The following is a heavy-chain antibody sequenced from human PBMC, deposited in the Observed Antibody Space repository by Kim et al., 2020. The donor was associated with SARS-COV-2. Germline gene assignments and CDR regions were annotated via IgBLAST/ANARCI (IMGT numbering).Heavy chain of an antibody. CDR1: GYTFSSYG. D-gene: IGHD3-16*01. Sequence: ASVKVSCKASGYTFSSYGISWVRQAPGEGLEWMGWISVNNGDTNYAQNLQGRLTVTTDTSTTTAYLDLRSLRSDDTAVYYCARVDKMFWAEDYWGQGTLVTVSS. CDR2: ISVNNGDT. CDR3: ARVDKMFWAEDY. V-gene: IGHV1-18*04. J-gene: IGHJ4*02.